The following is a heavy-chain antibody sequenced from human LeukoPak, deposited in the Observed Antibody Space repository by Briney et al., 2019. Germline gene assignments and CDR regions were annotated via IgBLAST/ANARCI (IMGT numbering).Heavy chain of an antibody. CDR3: ARQSGIADY. CDR2: IYYSGST. Sequence: SETLSLTCTVSGGSISSSSYYWGWIRQPPGKGLEWIGSIYYSGSTYYNPSLKSRVTISVDTSKNQFSLKLSSVTAADTAVYYCARQSGIADYWGQGTQVTVSS. J-gene: IGHJ4*02. CDR1: GGSISSSSYY. V-gene: IGHV4-39*01. D-gene: IGHD6-13*01.